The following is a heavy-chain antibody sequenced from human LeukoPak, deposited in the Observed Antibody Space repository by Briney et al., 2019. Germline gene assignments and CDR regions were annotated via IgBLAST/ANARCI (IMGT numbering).Heavy chain of an antibody. J-gene: IGHJ4*02. CDR2: ISAYNGNT. Sequence: ASVKVSCKASGYTFTSYGISWVRQAPGQGLEWMGWISAYNGNTNYAQKLQGRVTMTTDTSTSTAYMELRSLRSDDTAVYYCARVPGPPLFGWFVSFDCWGQGTLVTVSS. V-gene: IGHV1-18*01. CDR1: GYTFTSYG. CDR3: ARVPGPPLFGWFVSFDC. D-gene: IGHD3-9*01.